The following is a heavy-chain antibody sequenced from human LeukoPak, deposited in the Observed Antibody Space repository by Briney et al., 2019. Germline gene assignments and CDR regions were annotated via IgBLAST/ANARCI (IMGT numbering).Heavy chain of an antibody. CDR1: GGSISSYY. CDR2: IYYSGST. Sequence: SETLSLTCTVSGGSISSYYWSWIRQPPGKGLEWIGYIYYSGSTNYNPSLKSRVTISVDTSKNQFSLKLSSVTAADMAVYYCASDSSGYYWDAFDIWGQGTMVTVSS. CDR3: ASDSSGYYWDAFDI. J-gene: IGHJ3*02. D-gene: IGHD3-22*01. V-gene: IGHV4-59*01.